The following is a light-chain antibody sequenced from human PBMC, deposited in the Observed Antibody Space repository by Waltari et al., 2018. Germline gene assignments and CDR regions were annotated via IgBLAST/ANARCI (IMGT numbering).Light chain of an antibody. V-gene: IGLV2-8*01. CDR3: TSHAGTNSV. CDR1: STDVGGDNY. J-gene: IGLJ3*02. CDR2: QFS. Sequence: QSALTQLPSASGSPGQSVTMSCTGTSTDVGGDNYVPWYQQHPGKAPKPLIYQFSKRPSGVPDRFSGSKSGNTASLTVSGLQAEDEAEYFCTSHAGTNSVFGGGTKLTVL.